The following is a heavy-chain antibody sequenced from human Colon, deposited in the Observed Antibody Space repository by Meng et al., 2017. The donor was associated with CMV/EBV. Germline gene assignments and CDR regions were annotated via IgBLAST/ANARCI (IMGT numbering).Heavy chain of an antibody. CDR3: ARDGIRGVFFFDY. CDR2: IDANSGGT. D-gene: IGHD1-14*01. J-gene: IGHJ4*02. V-gene: IGHV1-2*02. CDR1: GFTFTGHY. Sequence: VQVVWAGAEVKEPGAAVKVSCKASGFTFTGHYMHWVRQAPGQGLEWMGWIDANSGGTNYAQKFQGRLTMARDTSISTVYMELNRLRSDDTAVYFCARDGIRGVFFFDYWGQGTLVTVSS.